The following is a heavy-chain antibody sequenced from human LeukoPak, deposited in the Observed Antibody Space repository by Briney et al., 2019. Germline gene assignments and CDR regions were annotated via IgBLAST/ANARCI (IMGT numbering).Heavy chain of an antibody. V-gene: IGHV3-73*01. J-gene: IGHJ4*02. CDR2: IRSKANSYAT. CDR3: TSLRGYCNNGVCYPDDY. Sequence: GGSLRLSCAASGFTFSGSAMHWVRQASGKGLEWVGRIRSKANSYATAYAASVKGRFTISRDDSKNTSYLQMNSLKTEDTAVYYCTSLRGYCNNGVCYPDDYWGQGTLVTVSS. CDR1: GFTFSGSA. D-gene: IGHD2-8*01.